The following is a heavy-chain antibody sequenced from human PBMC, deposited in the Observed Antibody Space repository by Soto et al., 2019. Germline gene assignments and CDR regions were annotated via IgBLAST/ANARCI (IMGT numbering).Heavy chain of an antibody. CDR2: IYYSGST. V-gene: IGHV4-59*01. CDR1: GGSISSYY. Sequence: SETLSLICTVSGGSISSYYWSWIRQPPGKGLEWIGYIYYSGSTNYNPSLKSRVTISVDTSKNQFSLKLSSVTAGDTAVYYCARVWGGAFDIWGQGTMVTVSS. CDR3: ARVWGGAFDI. D-gene: IGHD3-10*01. J-gene: IGHJ3*02.